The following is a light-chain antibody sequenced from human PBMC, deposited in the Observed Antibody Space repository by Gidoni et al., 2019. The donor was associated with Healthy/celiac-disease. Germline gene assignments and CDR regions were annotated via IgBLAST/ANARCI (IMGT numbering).Light chain of an antibody. CDR1: QSVRSY. J-gene: IGKJ4*01. Sequence: EIVLTQSPATLSLSPGERATLSCRASQSVRSYLAWYQQKPGQAPRLLIYDSSNRATGIPARFGGSGSVTDFTLTSSSLEPEDFAVYYCQQRSNWPLTFGGGTKVEIK. CDR3: QQRSNWPLT. V-gene: IGKV3-11*01. CDR2: DSS.